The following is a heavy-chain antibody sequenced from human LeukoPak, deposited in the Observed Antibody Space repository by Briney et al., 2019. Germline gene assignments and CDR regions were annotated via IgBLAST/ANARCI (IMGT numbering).Heavy chain of an antibody. CDR1: GGSISSYY. CDR3: ARGSRIAAAAYYFDY. CDR2: IYTSGST. Sequence: SKTLSLTCTVSGGSISSYYWSWIRQPAGKGLEWIGRIYTSGSTNYNPSLKSRVTMSVDTSKNQFSLKLSSVTAADTAVYYCARGSRIAAAAYYFDYWGQGTLVTVSS. V-gene: IGHV4-4*07. J-gene: IGHJ4*02. D-gene: IGHD6-13*01.